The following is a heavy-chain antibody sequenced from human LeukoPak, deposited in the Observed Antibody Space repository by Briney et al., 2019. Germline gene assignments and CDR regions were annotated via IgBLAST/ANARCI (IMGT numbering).Heavy chain of an antibody. CDR1: GDFITAYY. Sequence: SETLSLTCSVTGDFITAYYWSWIRQPPGKGLEWIGYVYYSGSTYYSPSLRSRVTISLDTSKNQFSLTVISMTAADTAAYYCTKSDGYGLIRICGRGTMVTVSS. CDR3: TKSDGYGLIRI. D-gene: IGHD3-10*01. J-gene: IGHJ3*02. V-gene: IGHV4-59*12. CDR2: VYYSGST.